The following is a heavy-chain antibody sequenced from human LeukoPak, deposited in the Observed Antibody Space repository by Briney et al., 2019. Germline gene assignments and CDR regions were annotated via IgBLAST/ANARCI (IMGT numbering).Heavy chain of an antibody. J-gene: IGHJ6*03. CDR3: ARGGEQLDHGEPYYMDV. CDR1: GGSFSGYY. CDR2: INHSGST. Sequence: SEALSLTCAVYGGSFSGYYWSWIRQPPGKGLEWIGEINHSGSTNYNPSLKSRVTISVDTSKNQFSLKLSSVTAADTAVYYCARGGEQLDHGEPYYMDVWGKGTTVTVSS. V-gene: IGHV4-34*01. D-gene: IGHD6-6*01.